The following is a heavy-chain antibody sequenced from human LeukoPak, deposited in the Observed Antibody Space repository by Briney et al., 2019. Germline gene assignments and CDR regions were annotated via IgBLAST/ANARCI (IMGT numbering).Heavy chain of an antibody. CDR2: ISYDGSNR. CDR3: ARAFSVETPDY. V-gene: IGHV3-30*04. CDR1: GFTFITYA. Sequence: GRSLRLSCAASGFTFITYAMHWVRQAPGKGLEWVAVISYDGSNRYYADSVKGRFTISRDNSKNTLYLQMNSLRTEDTALYYCARAFSVETPDYWGQGTLVTISS. J-gene: IGHJ4*02.